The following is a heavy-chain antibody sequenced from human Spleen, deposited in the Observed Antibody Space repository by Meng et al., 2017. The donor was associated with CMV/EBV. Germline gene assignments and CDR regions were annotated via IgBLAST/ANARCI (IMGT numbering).Heavy chain of an antibody. CDR1: GYTFTGYY. CDR2: INPNSGGT. J-gene: IGHJ1*01. CDR3: ARSHITIFGVGGPEH. D-gene: IGHD3-3*01. Sequence: ASVQVSCKASGYTFTGYYMHWVRQAPGQGLEWMGWINPNSGGTNYAQKFQGRVTMTRDTSISTAYMELSRLRSDDTAVYYCARSHITIFGVGGPEHWGQGTLVTVSS. V-gene: IGHV1-2*02.